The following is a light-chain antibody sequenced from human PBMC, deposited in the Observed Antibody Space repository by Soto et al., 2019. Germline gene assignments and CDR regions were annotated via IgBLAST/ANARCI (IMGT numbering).Light chain of an antibody. J-gene: IGKJ4*01. CDR3: HQYNNWPLT. CDR2: DTS. Sequence: IVLTQSPGTLSLSPGERTTLSCRASQSISRYLAWYQQKPGQAPRLLFSDTSTRATTVPARFNGSGSGTEFSLAISNLQSEDFAVYYCHQYNNWPLTFGGGTTVDIK. V-gene: IGKV3-15*01. CDR1: QSISRY.